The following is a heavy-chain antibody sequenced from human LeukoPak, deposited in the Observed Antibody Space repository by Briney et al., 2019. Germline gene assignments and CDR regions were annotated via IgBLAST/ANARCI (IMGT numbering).Heavy chain of an antibody. CDR3: AKGKASGWYIVDY. V-gene: IGHV3-23*01. Sequence: GGSLGLSCAASGFTFSSYGMSWVRQAPGKGLEWVSAISGSGGSTYYADSVKGRFTISRDNSKNTLYLQMNSLRAEDTAVYYCAKGKASGWYIVDYWGQGTLVTVSS. CDR2: ISGSGGST. J-gene: IGHJ4*02. CDR1: GFTFSSYG. D-gene: IGHD6-19*01.